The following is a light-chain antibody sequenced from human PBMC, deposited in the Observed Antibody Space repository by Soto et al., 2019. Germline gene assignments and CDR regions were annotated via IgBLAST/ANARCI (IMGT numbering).Light chain of an antibody. Sequence: DIVMTQFPLSLPVTPGEPASISSRSSQSLLHSNGNNYFDWYLQKPGQSPQLLIYLGSNRASGVPDRFSGSRSGTYFTLKISRVEAEDVGIYYFMQTLEVPYTFGQGTKLQIK. CDR1: QSLLHSNGNNY. V-gene: IGKV2-28*01. CDR2: LGS. J-gene: IGKJ2*01. CDR3: MQTLEVPYT.